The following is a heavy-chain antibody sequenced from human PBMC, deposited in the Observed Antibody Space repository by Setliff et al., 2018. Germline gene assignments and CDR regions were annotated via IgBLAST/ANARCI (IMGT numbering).Heavy chain of an antibody. CDR2: ISLYDGHT. D-gene: IGHD3-10*01. J-gene: IGHJ4*02. V-gene: IGHV1-18*01. CDR3: VRVRSLLFDY. CDR1: GYNFKTYA. Sequence: ASVKVSCKASGYNFKTYAISWVRQAPGQGLEWMGFISLYDGHTNYAQNFQGRLTVTIDTSTSTAYMELRSLRSDDTAVYYCVRVRSLLFDYWGQGALVTVSS.